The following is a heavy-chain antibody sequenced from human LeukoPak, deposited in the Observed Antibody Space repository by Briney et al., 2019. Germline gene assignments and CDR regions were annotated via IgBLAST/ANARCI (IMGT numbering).Heavy chain of an antibody. CDR2: ISYDGSNE. D-gene: IGHD2-2*02. V-gene: IGHV3-30*03. Sequence: GGSLRLSCAASGFTFSSYGMHWVRQAPGKGLEWVAVISYDGSNEYYADSVKGRFTISRDNSKNTLYLKMNSLRAEDTAVYYCARGWASTSCYTCSAFDLWGQGTMVTVSS. CDR1: GFTFSSYG. CDR3: ARGWASTSCYTCSAFDL. J-gene: IGHJ3*01.